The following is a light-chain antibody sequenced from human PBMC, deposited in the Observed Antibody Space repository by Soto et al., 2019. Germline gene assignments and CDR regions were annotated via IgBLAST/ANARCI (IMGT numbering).Light chain of an antibody. V-gene: IGKV3-11*01. Sequence: EIVLTQSPATLSLSPGERATLSCRASQSVSSSLAWYQQKPGQAPRLLIYDASNRATGIPARFSGSGSGTDLTLTILRLEPEDFAVYYCQQSSNLLFGQGTRLEIK. J-gene: IGKJ5*01. CDR2: DAS. CDR1: QSVSSS. CDR3: QQSSNLL.